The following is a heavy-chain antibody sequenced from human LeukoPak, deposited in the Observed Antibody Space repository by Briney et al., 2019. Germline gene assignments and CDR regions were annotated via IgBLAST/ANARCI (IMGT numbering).Heavy chain of an antibody. V-gene: IGHV1-18*01. J-gene: IGHJ4*02. CDR1: GYTFTIYG. CDR2: ISAYNGNT. D-gene: IGHD1-1*01. CDR3: ARAEEQGTGFDY. Sequence: GASVKLSCTASGYTFTIYGNSWVRQAPGQGLEWMGWISAYNGNTNYSQKLQGRVTMTTDTSTSTAYIELRSLRCDATAVYYCARAEEQGTGFDYWGQGTLVTVSS.